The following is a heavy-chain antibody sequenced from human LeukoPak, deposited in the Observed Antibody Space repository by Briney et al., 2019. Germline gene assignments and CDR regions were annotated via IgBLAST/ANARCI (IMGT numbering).Heavy chain of an antibody. D-gene: IGHD3-22*01. J-gene: IGHJ3*02. Sequence: GRSLRLSCAASGFTFSSYAMHWVRQAPGKGLEWVAVISYDGSNKYYADSVKGRFTISRDNSKNTLYLQMNSLRAEDTAVYYCARDRPYYYDSSEARDAFDIWGQGTMVTVSS. CDR1: GFTFSSYA. CDR2: ISYDGSNK. V-gene: IGHV3-30*04. CDR3: ARDRPYYYDSSEARDAFDI.